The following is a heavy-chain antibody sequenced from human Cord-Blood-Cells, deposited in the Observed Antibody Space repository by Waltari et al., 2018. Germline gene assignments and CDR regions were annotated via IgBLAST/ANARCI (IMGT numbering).Heavy chain of an antibody. CDR1: GGSFSGYY. CDR2: INHSGST. V-gene: IGHV4-34*01. D-gene: IGHD6-6*01. Sequence: LTCAVYGGSFSGYYWSWIRQPPGKGLEWIGEINHSGSTNYNPSLKSRVTISVDTSKNQFSLKLSSVTAADTAVYYCARGGEQLIYWYFDLWGRGTLVTVSS. J-gene: IGHJ2*01. CDR3: ARGGEQLIYWYFDL.